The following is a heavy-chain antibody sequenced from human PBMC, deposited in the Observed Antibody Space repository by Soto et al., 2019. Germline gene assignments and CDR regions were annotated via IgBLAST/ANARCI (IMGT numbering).Heavy chain of an antibody. J-gene: IGHJ4*02. CDR3: SLVPILDH. CDR1: GFTFSSYE. Sequence: EVQLVESGGGLVQPGGSLRLSCVASGFTFSSYEMNWVRQAPGKGLVWVSYISSSGSTIYYADSVKGRFTISRDNAKNSLYLQMNSLRAEDTAVYYCSLVPILDHWGQGTLVTVSS. CDR2: ISSSGSTI. V-gene: IGHV3-48*03. D-gene: IGHD2-8*02.